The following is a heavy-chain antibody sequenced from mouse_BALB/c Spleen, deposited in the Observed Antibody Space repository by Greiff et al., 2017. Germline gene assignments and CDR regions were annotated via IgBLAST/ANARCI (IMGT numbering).Heavy chain of an antibody. J-gene: IGHJ1*01. CDR2: ISSGSSTI. CDR1: GFTFSSFG. Sequence: EVNLVESGGGLVQPGGSRKLSCAASGFTFSSFGMHWVRQAPEKGLEWVAYISSGSSTIYYADTVKGRFTISRDNPKNTLFLQMTSLRSEDTAMYYCARGAAITTVVESYWYFDVWGAGTTVTVSS. V-gene: IGHV5-17*02. D-gene: IGHD1-1*01. CDR3: ARGAAITTVVESYWYFDV.